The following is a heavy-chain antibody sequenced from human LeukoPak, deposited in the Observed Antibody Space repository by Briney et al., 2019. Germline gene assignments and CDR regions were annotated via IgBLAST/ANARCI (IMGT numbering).Heavy chain of an antibody. D-gene: IGHD1-26*01. CDR2: IIPILGIA. J-gene: IGHJ4*02. CDR1: GYTFTSYG. CDR3: ARSGATGFDY. Sequence: GASVKVSCKASGYTFTSYGISWVRQAAGQGLEWMGRIIPILGIANYAQKFQGRVTITADKSTSTAYMELSSLRSEDTAVYYCARSGATGFDYWGQGTLVTVSS. V-gene: IGHV1-69*04.